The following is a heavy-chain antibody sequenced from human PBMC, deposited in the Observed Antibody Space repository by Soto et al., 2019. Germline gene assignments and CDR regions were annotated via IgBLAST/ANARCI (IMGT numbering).Heavy chain of an antibody. CDR3: AKDSGYNYGYFRWFGP. V-gene: IGHV4-61*01. J-gene: IGHJ5*02. D-gene: IGHD5-18*01. CDR2: IHYSVST. CDR1: GGSVNIGTYY. Sequence: SETLSLTCTVPGGSVNIGTYYWSWIRQPPGRGLEWIGFIHYSVSTNYNPSLKGRVTMSVDTSKNRFSLRLTSVTAADSAVCYCAKDSGYNYGYFRWFGPWGQGTLVTVSS.